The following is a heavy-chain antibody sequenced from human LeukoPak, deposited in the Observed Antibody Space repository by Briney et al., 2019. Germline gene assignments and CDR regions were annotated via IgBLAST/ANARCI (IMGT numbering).Heavy chain of an antibody. V-gene: IGHV1-2*02. CDR3: ASWNYYYYYMDV. CDR2: INPNSGGT. J-gene: IGHJ6*03. CDR1: GYTFTGYY. Sequence: ASVKVSCKASGYTFTGYYMHWVRQAPGQGLERMGWINPNSGGTNYAQKFQGRVTMTRDTSISTAYMELSRLRSDDTAVYYCASWNYYYYYMDVWGIGTTVTVSS. D-gene: IGHD1-1*01.